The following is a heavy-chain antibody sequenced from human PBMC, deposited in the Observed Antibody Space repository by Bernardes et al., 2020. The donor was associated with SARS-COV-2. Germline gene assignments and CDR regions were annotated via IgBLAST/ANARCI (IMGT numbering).Heavy chain of an antibody. D-gene: IGHD3-22*01. J-gene: IGHJ6*02. V-gene: IGHV1-2*02. CDR2: INPNSGRT. CDR1: GYTFTGYY. Sequence: ASVKVPCKASGYTFTGYYMHWVRQAPGQGLEWMGWINPNSGRTNYAQKFQGRVTMTRDTSISTAYMELSRLRSDDTAVYYCAIPPTNYDRYGMDVWGQGTTVTVSS. CDR3: AIPPTNYDRYGMDV.